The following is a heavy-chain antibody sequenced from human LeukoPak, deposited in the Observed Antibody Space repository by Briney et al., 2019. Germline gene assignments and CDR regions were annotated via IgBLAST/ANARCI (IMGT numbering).Heavy chain of an antibody. D-gene: IGHD3-9*01. Sequence: SETLSLTCTVSGGSISSYYWSWIRQPPGEGLEWIGYIYTSGSTNYNPSLKSRVTISVDTSKNQFSLKLSSVTAADTAVYYCASYYDILTGYYTHWGQGTLVTVSS. V-gene: IGHV4-4*09. CDR2: IYTSGST. CDR1: GGSISSYY. J-gene: IGHJ4*02. CDR3: ASYYDILTGYYTH.